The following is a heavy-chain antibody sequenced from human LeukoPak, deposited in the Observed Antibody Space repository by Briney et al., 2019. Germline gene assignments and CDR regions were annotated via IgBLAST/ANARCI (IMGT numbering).Heavy chain of an antibody. Sequence: PGGSLRLSCAASGFTFSSYAMSWVRQAPGKGLEWVANIKQDGSEKYYVDSVKGRFTISRDNAKNSLYLQMNSLRAEDTAVYYCANRISPGYWGQGTLVTVSS. V-gene: IGHV3-7*01. D-gene: IGHD2/OR15-2a*01. J-gene: IGHJ4*02. CDR1: GFTFSSYA. CDR3: ANRISPGY. CDR2: IKQDGSEK.